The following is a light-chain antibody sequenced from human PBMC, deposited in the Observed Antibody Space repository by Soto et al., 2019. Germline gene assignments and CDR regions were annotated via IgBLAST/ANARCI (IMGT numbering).Light chain of an antibody. CDR3: QQYNNWQST. Sequence: EIVMTQSPATLSVSPGERATLSCRASQSVSSNLAWYQQKPGQAPMLLIYGASTRATGIPARLSCSGSGTEFTLTISSLQSEDFAVYYCQQYNNWQSTFGQGTKVEIK. V-gene: IGKV3-15*01. CDR1: QSVSSN. J-gene: IGKJ1*01. CDR2: GAS.